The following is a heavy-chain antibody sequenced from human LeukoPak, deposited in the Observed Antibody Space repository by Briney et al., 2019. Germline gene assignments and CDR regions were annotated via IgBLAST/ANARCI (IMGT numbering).Heavy chain of an antibody. Sequence: GGSLRLSCTLSGFSVTNTLIDWVRQAPGKGPEWVALIYIDARTVYADSVKGRFTISRDNSKNMAYLQMNSLRSEDSALYYCVRDRAGTQSWVEFDLWGQGTLVTVSS. CDR1: GFSVTNTL. J-gene: IGHJ5*02. D-gene: IGHD3-10*01. V-gene: IGHV3-66*02. CDR3: VRDRAGTQSWVEFDL. CDR2: IYIDART.